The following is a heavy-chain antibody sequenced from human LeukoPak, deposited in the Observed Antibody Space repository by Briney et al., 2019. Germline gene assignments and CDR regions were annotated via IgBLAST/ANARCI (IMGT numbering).Heavy chain of an antibody. V-gene: IGHV6-1*01. D-gene: IGHD3-16*01. CDR3: ARDGSPFTITSVFDF. CDR2: TYYRSTWYN. Sequence: SQTLSLTCAISGDSVSSNSVTWNWIRQSPSRGLEWLGRTYYRSTWYNDYAVSVRGRITVNPDTSKNQFSLHLNSVTPEDTAVYYCARDGSPFTITSVFDFWGQGTLVTVSS. J-gene: IGHJ4*02. CDR1: GDSVSSNSVT.